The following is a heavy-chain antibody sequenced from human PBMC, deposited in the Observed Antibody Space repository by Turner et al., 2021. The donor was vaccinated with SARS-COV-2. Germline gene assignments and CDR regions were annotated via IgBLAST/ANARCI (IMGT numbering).Heavy chain of an antibody. D-gene: IGHD2-2*01. J-gene: IGHJ5*02. V-gene: IGHV1-24*01. CDR2: FDPEDGET. Sequence: QVQLVQSGAEVKNPGASVKVSCKLSGYTLTELSMYWVRQAPGKGLEWMGGFDPEDGETIYAQNFQGRVTMTEDTSTDTAYMELSSLRSEDTAVYFCATGYQLRVNWFDPWGQGTLVTVSS. CDR3: ATGYQLRVNWFDP. CDR1: GYTLTELS.